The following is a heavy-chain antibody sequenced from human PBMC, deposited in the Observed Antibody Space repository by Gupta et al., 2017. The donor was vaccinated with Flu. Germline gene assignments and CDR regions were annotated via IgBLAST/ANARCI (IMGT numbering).Heavy chain of an antibody. J-gene: IGHJ4*02. CDR1: GFTFSSYS. CDR3: ARYIDTGGLYYIDD. D-gene: IGHD2-8*02. CDR2: IRRGSTNV. V-gene: IGHV3-21*01. Sequence: EVQLVESGGGLVKPGGSLSLSCSASGFTFSSYSFNWVRQVPGKGLEWVSCIRRGSTNVYYADSVKGRFSISRDDAQSALYLQMNSLRAEDTAVYYCARYIDTGGLYYIDDWGQGTQVTVSS.